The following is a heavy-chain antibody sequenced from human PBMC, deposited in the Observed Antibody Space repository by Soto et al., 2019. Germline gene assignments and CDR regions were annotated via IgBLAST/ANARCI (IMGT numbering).Heavy chain of an antibody. CDR2: IIPILDTA. J-gene: IGHJ4*02. CDR3: AGGNFYGSGSYPPFTY. V-gene: IGHV1-69*13. D-gene: IGHD3-10*01. CDR1: GGTFSSYA. Sequence: RASVKVSCKASGGTFSSYAISWVRQAPGQGLEWMGGIIPILDTANSAQRFRGRVTITADESTGTAYMELSSLRSEDTAVYFCAGGNFYGSGSYPPFTYWGQGSLVTVSS.